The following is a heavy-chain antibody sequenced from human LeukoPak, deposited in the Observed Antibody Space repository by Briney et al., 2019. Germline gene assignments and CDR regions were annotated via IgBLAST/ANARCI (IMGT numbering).Heavy chain of an antibody. CDR2: IKQDGSEK. CDR1: GFTSSSYW. Sequence: PGGSLRLSCAVSGFTSSSYWMSWVRQAPGKALEWVANIKQDGSEKHYVDSVKGRLTISGDNAKNSLYLQMNSLRAEDTAVYYCARAPYCSGGSCRFDYWGQGALVTVSS. V-gene: IGHV3-7*03. D-gene: IGHD2-15*01. CDR3: ARAPYCSGGSCRFDY. J-gene: IGHJ4*02.